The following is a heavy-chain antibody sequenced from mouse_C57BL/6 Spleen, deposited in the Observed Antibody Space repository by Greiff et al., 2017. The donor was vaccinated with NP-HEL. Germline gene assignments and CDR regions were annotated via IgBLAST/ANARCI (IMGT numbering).Heavy chain of an antibody. CDR3: ARYSPNDYDGGYFDY. CDR1: GYSITSDY. Sequence: EVQLVESGPGLAKPSQTLSLTCSVTGYSITSDYWNWIRKFPGNKLEYMGYISYSGSTYYNLSLKRRISITRDTSKNQYYLQLNSVTTEDTATYYCARYSPNDYDGGYFDYWGQGTTLTVSS. V-gene: IGHV3-8*01. CDR2: ISYSGST. D-gene: IGHD2-4*01. J-gene: IGHJ2*01.